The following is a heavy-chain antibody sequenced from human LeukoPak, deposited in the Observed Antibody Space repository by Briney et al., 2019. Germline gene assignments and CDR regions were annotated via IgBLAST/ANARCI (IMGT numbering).Heavy chain of an antibody. J-gene: IGHJ4*02. CDR3: ARDRVLLWFGELPDY. D-gene: IGHD3-10*01. Sequence: GASVKVSCKASGYTFTSYGISWVRQAPGQGLEWMGWISAYNGNTNYAQKLQGRVTMTRDTSISTAYMELSRLRSDDTAVYYCARDRVLLWFGELPDYWGQGTLVTVSS. CDR2: ISAYNGNT. CDR1: GYTFTSYG. V-gene: IGHV1-18*01.